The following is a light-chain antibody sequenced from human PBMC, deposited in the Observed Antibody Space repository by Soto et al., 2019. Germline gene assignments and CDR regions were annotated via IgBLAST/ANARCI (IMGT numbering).Light chain of an antibody. CDR2: KAS. CDR3: QQYNTYSSGT. CDR1: QSISSW. J-gene: IGKJ1*01. Sequence: DIQMIQSPSTLSASVGDRVTITCRASQSISSWLAWYQHKPGKAPKLLIYKASSLESGVPSRFSGSGSGTEFTLTIYSLQPDDFATYYCQQYNTYSSGTFGRGTKVEIK. V-gene: IGKV1-5*03.